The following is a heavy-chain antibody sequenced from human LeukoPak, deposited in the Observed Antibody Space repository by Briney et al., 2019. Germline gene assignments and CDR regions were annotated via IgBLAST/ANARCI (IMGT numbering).Heavy chain of an antibody. V-gene: IGHV3-30-3*01. CDR2: ISYDGSNK. CDR1: GFTFSSYA. CDR3: AKGSDGAEYYYDSSGYYPFDY. J-gene: IGHJ4*02. Sequence: GGSLRLSCAASGFTFSSYAMHWVRQAPGKGLEWVAVISYDGSNKYYADSVKGRFTISRDNSKNTLNLQMNSLRAEDTAVYYCAKGSDGAEYYYDSSGYYPFDYWGQGTLVTVSS. D-gene: IGHD3-22*01.